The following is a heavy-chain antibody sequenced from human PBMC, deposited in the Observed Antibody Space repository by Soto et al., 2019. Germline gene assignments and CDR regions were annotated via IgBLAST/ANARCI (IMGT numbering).Heavy chain of an antibody. Sequence: GESLKISCKGSGYSFTSYWIGWVRQMPGKGLEWMGIIYPGDSDTRYSPSFQGQVTISADKSISTAYLQWSSLKASDTAMYYCARAGYCSGGSCYRDYYGMDVWGQGTTVTVSS. CDR1: GYSFTSYW. V-gene: IGHV5-51*01. CDR3: ARAGYCSGGSCYRDYYGMDV. D-gene: IGHD2-15*01. J-gene: IGHJ6*02. CDR2: IYPGDSDT.